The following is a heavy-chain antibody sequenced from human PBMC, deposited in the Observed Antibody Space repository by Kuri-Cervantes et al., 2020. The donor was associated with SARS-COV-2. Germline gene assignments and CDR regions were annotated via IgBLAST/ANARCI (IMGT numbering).Heavy chain of an antibody. D-gene: IGHD3-22*01. CDR2: ISWNSGSI. CDR1: GFTFDDYA. CDR3: AKDMEGYYYDSSGYQYAFDI. J-gene: IGHJ3*02. Sequence: SLKISCAASGFTFDDYAMHWVRQAPGKGLEWVSGISWNSGSIGYADSVKGRFTISRDNAKNSLYLQMNSLRAEDTALYYCAKDMEGYYYDSSGYQYAFDIWGQGTMVTVPS. V-gene: IGHV3-9*01.